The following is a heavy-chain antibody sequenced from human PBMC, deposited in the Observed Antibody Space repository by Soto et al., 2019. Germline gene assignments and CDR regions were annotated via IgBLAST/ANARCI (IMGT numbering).Heavy chain of an antibody. CDR3: AKDLEGCSGGSCYSVRDAFDI. CDR1: GFTFSIYA. Sequence: GGSLRLSCAASGFTFSIYAMSWVRQAPGKGLEWVSAISGSGGSTYYADSVKGRFTISRDNSRNTLYLQMNSLRAEDTAVYYCAKDLEGCSGGSCYSVRDAFDIWGQGTMVTVSS. CDR2: ISGSGGST. D-gene: IGHD2-15*01. V-gene: IGHV3-23*01. J-gene: IGHJ3*02.